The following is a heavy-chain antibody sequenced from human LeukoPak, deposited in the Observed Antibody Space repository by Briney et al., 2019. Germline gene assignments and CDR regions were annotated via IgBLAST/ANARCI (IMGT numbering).Heavy chain of an antibody. Sequence: PGGSLRLSCAASGFTFSSYGMHWVRQAPGKGLEWVAFIRYDGSNKYYAGSVKGRFTISRDNSKNTLYLQMNSLRAEDTAVYYCAKDRGSYFVDYWGQGTLVTVSS. CDR2: IRYDGSNK. CDR1: GFTFSSYG. J-gene: IGHJ4*02. CDR3: AKDRGSYFVDY. V-gene: IGHV3-30*02. D-gene: IGHD1-26*01.